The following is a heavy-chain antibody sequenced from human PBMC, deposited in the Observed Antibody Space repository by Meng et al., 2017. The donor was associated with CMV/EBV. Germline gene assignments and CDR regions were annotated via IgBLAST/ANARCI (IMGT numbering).Heavy chain of an antibody. CDR3: TTEDYGLVD. D-gene: IGHD4-17*01. J-gene: IGHJ4*02. Sequence: LSCSVSGFSFSSPWMNWVRQAPGKGLEWVGRIKNKVRGATTDYAAPVKGRFTISRDDSKNMLYLQMDSLKTEDTAVYYCTTEDYGLVDWGQGTLVTVSS. CDR2: IKNKVRGATT. V-gene: IGHV3-15*07. CDR1: GFSFSSPW.